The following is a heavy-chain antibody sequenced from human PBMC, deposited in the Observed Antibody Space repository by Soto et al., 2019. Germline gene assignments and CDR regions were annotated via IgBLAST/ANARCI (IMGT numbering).Heavy chain of an antibody. CDR1: GFTLSSYW. Sequence: PGGSLRLSCATSGFTLSSYWIIWVRQPVGKALEWVANIKQDGSEKYYVDSVKGRFTISRDNAKNSLYLQMNSLRAEDTAVYYCARDFNLCSGGSCYGRRAFDIWGQGTMVTVSS. V-gene: IGHV3-7*01. J-gene: IGHJ3*02. CDR2: IKQDGSEK. CDR3: ARDFNLCSGGSCYGRRAFDI. D-gene: IGHD2-15*01.